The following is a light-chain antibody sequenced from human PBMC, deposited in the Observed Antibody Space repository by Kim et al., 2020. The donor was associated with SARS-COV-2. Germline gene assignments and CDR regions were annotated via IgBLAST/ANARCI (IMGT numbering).Light chain of an antibody. CDR3: QHRYTWPQLT. J-gene: IGKJ4*01. CDR2: DAY. V-gene: IGKV3-11*01. Sequence: EIVMTQSPATLSLSPGERATLSCRASQSVSNYLAWYQQKPGQAPRLLIYDAYKRATGVPTRFSGSGSGTEFTLTISSLEPEDFAVYYCQHRYTWPQLTFGGGTKVDIK. CDR1: QSVSNY.